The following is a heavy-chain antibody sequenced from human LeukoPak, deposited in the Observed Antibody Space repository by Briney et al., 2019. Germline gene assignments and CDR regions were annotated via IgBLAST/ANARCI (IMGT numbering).Heavy chain of an antibody. CDR1: GFTFSSYS. V-gene: IGHV3-21*01. CDR3: ARVAQYCSGGSCFDY. Sequence: GGSLRLSCAASGFTFSSYSMNWVRQAPGKGLEWVSSISSSSSYICYADSVKGRFTISRDNAKNSLYLQMNSLRAEDTAVYYCARVAQYCSGGSCFDYWGQGTLVTVSS. CDR2: ISSSSSYI. J-gene: IGHJ4*02. D-gene: IGHD2-15*01.